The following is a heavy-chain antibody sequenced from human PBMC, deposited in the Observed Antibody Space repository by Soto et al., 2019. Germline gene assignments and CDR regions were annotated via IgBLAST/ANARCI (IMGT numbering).Heavy chain of an antibody. CDR2: IYYSGST. CDR3: AREECTNGVCHPHYDY. J-gene: IGHJ4*02. Sequence: SETLSLTCTVSGGSISSYYWSWIRQPPGKGLEWIGYIYYSGSTNYNPSLKSRVTISVDTSKNQFSLKLSSVTAADTAVYYCAREECTNGVCHPHYDYWGQGTLVTVSS. CDR1: GGSISSYY. D-gene: IGHD2-8*01. V-gene: IGHV4-59*01.